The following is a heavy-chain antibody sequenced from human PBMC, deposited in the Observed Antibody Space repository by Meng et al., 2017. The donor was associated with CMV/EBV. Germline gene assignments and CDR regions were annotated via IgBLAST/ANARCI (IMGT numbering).Heavy chain of an antibody. CDR1: GFSLSTSGVG. D-gene: IGHD6-13*01. V-gene: IGHV2-5*02. CDR3: ARIAAAGRFDY. Sequence: QITLMESGPTLVKPTQTLTLTCTFSGFSLSTSGVGVGWMRQPPGKALEWLALIYWDDDKRYSPHLKSRLTISKDTSKNQVVLTMTNMDPVDTATYYCARIAAAGRFDYWGQGTLVTVSS. J-gene: IGHJ4*02. CDR2: IYWDDDK.